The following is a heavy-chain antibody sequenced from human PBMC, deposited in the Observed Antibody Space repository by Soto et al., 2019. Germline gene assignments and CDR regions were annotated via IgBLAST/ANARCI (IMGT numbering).Heavy chain of an antibody. V-gene: IGHV3-23*01. CDR3: AKAISVYYAPFDF. CDR2: ISGSGGDT. J-gene: IGHJ4*02. Sequence: TGGSLRLSCAASGITFSNYAMNWVRQAPGKGLEWVSVISGSGGDTHYADSVKGRFSISRDNSKNTLYLQMNSLRAEDTAVYYWAKAISVYYAPFDFWGKEPLVTVP. D-gene: IGHD3-22*01. CDR1: GITFSNYA.